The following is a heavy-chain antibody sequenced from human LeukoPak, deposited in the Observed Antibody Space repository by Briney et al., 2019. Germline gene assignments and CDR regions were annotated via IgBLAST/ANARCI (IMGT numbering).Heavy chain of an antibody. CDR3: ARDLGIAVAGTRGDFDY. V-gene: IGHV1-18*04. CDR2: ISAYNGNT. CDR1: GYTFTSYG. J-gene: IGHJ4*02. D-gene: IGHD6-19*01. Sequence: GGSVKSSCQASGYTFTSYGISRVRQAPGQGLEWMGWISAYNGNTNYAQKLQGRVTMTTDTSTSTAYMELRSLRSDDTAVYYCARDLGIAVAGTRGDFDYWGQGTLVTVSS.